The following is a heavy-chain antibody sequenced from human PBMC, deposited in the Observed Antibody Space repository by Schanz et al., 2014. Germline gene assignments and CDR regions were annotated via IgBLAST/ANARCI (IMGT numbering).Heavy chain of an antibody. CDR1: GFTFSDYY. Sequence: ADLVESGGGLIQRGESLRLSCSASGFTFSDYYMSWIRQAPGKGLEWVSYISSTTTYTNYADSVKGRFTISRDNAKNSLYLQMNSLRAEATAVYDCAREQIMAAAGLVDYWGHGTLVTVSS. CDR2: ISSTTTYT. CDR3: AREQIMAAAGLVDY. V-gene: IGHV3-11*05. D-gene: IGHD6-13*01. J-gene: IGHJ4*01.